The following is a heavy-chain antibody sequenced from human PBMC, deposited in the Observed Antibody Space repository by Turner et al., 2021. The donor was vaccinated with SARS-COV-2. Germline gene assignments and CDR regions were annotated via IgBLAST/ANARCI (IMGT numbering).Heavy chain of an antibody. CDR3: ARRLVVQGTDDYSYYYGMDV. D-gene: IGHD3-22*01. V-gene: IGHV4-39*01. CDR1: GGSISSRSYY. Sequence: QLQLQESGPGLVKPSETLSLTCTVPGGSISSRSYYWGWIRQPPGKGLEWIGNIYYSGSTYYNPSLKSRVTISVDTSKNQFSLKLSSVTATDTAVYYCARRLVVQGTDDYSYYYGMDVWGQGTTVTVSS. CDR2: IYYSGST. J-gene: IGHJ6*02.